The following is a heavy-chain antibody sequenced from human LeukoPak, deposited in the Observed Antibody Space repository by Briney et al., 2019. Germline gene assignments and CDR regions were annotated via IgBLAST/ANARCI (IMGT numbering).Heavy chain of an antibody. CDR1: GFTFSNAW. J-gene: IGHJ4*02. V-gene: IGHV3-15*01. CDR3: TTAYEQWLAHYYDY. D-gene: IGHD6-19*01. Sequence: GGSLRLSCAASGFTFSNAWMSWVRQAPGKGLEWVGRIKSKTDGCTTDYAGAVKGRFTISRDDSKNTLYLQMNSLKTEDTAVYYCTTAYEQWLAHYYDYWGQGTLVTVSS. CDR2: IKSKTDGCTT.